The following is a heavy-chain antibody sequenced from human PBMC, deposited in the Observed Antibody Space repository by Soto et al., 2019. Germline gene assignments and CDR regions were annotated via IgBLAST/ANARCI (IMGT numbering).Heavy chain of an antibody. CDR3: AKDAEYGSSHFDY. J-gene: IGHJ4*02. CDR1: GFTFSSYA. D-gene: IGHD6-6*01. Sequence: GGSLRLSCAASGFTFSSYAMHWVRQAPGKGLEWVAVISYDGSNKYYADSVKGRFTISRDNSKNTLYLQMNSLRDEDTAVYYCAKDAEYGSSHFDYWGQGSLVTVSS. V-gene: IGHV3-30-3*01. CDR2: ISYDGSNK.